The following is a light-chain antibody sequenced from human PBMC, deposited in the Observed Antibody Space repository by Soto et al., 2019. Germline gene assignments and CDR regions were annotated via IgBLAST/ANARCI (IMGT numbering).Light chain of an antibody. V-gene: IGKV3-20*01. CDR2: GTS. CDR3: QQYDESFRT. Sequence: EIVLTQSPGTLSLSPGERATLSCRASQSVNSNYSAWYQQKPGQSPSVLMYGTSNRATGIPDRFSGSGSGTDFTLTISRLETKDFAVYYCQQYDESFRTYRQGTKEEIK. J-gene: IGKJ1*01. CDR1: QSVNSNY.